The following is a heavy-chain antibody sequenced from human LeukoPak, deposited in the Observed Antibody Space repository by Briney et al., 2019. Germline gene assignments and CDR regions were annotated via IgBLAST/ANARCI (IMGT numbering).Heavy chain of an antibody. D-gene: IGHD6-19*01. CDR3: ALRRGYSGWYRFDY. J-gene: IGHJ4*02. CDR1: GFTFSSYG. Sequence: GGSLRLPCAASGFTFSSYGMHWVRQAPGKGLEWVAFIRYDGSNKYYADSVKGRFTISRDNSKNTLYLQMNSLRAEDTAVYYCALRRGYSGWYRFDYWGQGTLVTVSS. CDR2: IRYDGSNK. V-gene: IGHV3-30*02.